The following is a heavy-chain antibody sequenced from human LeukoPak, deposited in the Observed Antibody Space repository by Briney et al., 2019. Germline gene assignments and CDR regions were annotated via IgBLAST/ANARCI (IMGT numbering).Heavy chain of an antibody. V-gene: IGHV3-30*18. CDR1: GFTFSNYG. Sequence: GGSLRLSCATSGFTFSNYGMHWVRQAPGKGLEWVAVITYDGSNKYYADSVKGRFTISRDNSKNTLYLQMNSLRPEDAAVYYCANLPLWGQGTLVTVSS. CDR3: ANLPL. J-gene: IGHJ4*02. CDR2: ITYDGSNK.